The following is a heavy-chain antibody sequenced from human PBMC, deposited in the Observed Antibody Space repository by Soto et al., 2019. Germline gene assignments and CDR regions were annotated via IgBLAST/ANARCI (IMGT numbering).Heavy chain of an antibody. CDR3: ARDRAYCSTSTCYFEADY. V-gene: IGHV1-18*01. J-gene: IGHJ4*02. Sequence: ASVKVSCKASGYTFTNYGISWVRQAPGQGLEWMGWISTYNGNTNYAQKLQGRVTMATDTSTSTVYMGMRSLRFDDTAVYYCARDRAYCSTSTCYFEADYWGQGTLVTVS. CDR2: ISTYNGNT. CDR1: GYTFTNYG. D-gene: IGHD2-2*01.